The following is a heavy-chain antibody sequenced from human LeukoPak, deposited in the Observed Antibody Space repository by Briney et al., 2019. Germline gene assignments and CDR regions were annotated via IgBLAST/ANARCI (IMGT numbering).Heavy chain of an antibody. CDR3: AGDTTIFGVVTTSFDY. V-gene: IGHV3-7*01. D-gene: IGHD3-3*01. CDR1: GFTFSSYW. CDR2: IKQDGSEK. Sequence: GGSLRLSCAASGFTFSSYWMSWVRQAPGKGLEWVANIKQDGSEKYYVDSVKGRFAISRDNAKNSLYLQMNSLRAEDTAVYYCAGDTTIFGVVTTSFDYWGQGTLVTVSS. J-gene: IGHJ4*02.